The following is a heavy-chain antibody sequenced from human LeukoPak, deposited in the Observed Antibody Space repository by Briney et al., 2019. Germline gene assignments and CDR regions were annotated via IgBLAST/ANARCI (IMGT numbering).Heavy chain of an antibody. CDR3: AREIHGGIRRDSSTRFQH. V-gene: IGHV4-4*07. D-gene: IGHD6-13*01. J-gene: IGHJ1*01. CDR1: GGSISSYY. CDR2: IYTSGST. Sequence: SETLSLTCTVSGGSISSYYWSWIRQPAGKGLEWIGRIYTSGSTNYNPSLKGRVTMSVDTSKNQFSLKLSSVTAADTAVYYCAREIHGGIRRDSSTRFQHWGQGTLVTVSS.